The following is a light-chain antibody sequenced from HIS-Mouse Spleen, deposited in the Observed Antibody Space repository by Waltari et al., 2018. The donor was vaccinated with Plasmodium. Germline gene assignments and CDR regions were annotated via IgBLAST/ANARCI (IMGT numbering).Light chain of an antibody. V-gene: IGKV3-20*01. CDR2: GAS. J-gene: IGKJ1*01. CDR3: QQYGSSPWT. CDR1: QSVRSRY. Sequence: EIVLTQSPGTLSLSPGERATLSCRASQSVRSRYLAWYQQKPGQAPRLLIYGASSRATGIPDRFSGSGSGTDFTLTISRLEPEDFAVYDCQQYGSSPWTFGQGTKVEIK.